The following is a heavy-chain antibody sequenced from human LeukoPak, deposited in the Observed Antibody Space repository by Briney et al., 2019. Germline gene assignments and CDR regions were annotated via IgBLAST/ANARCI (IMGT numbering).Heavy chain of an antibody. D-gene: IGHD3-22*01. J-gene: IGHJ4*02. V-gene: IGHV3-30*02. CDR2: ISYDGSDK. Sequence: GGSLRLSCAASNFTFGSYGMNWVRHVPGKGLEWVAYISYDGSDKYYTDSVKGRFTISRDNAKNTLYLQMNSLRAEDTAVYYCAKALLRSSGYFNWGQGTLVTVSS. CDR3: AKALLRSSGYFN. CDR1: NFTFGSYG.